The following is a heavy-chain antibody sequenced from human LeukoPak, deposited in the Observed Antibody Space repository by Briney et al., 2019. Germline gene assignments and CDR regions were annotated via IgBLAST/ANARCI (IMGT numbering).Heavy chain of an antibody. V-gene: IGHV4-39*01. D-gene: IGHD2-15*01. CDR2: VYYDGVT. CDR1: GGSISSRGFF. CDR3: ARLSCSDAVFPTLPYNHFDP. Sequence: SETLPLTCAVSGGSISSRGFFWGWIRQPPGKGPEWIGSVYYDGVTYYSRSFQSRVTMSLDKSTNRFSLRLSSVTAADTAVYYCARLSCSDAVFPTLPYNHFDPWGQGTLVIVST. J-gene: IGHJ5*02.